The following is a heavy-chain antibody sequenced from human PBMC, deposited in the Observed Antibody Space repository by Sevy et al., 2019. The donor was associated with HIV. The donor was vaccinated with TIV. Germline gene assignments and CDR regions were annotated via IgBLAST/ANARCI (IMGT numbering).Heavy chain of an antibody. CDR1: GFTFSSYW. CDR3: VREGLGGFSYRLDC. D-gene: IGHD5-18*01. CDR2: MKEDGSEK. V-gene: IGHV3-7*01. J-gene: IGHJ4*02. Sequence: GGSLRLSCAASGFTFSSYWMSWVRQAPGKGLEWVATMKEDGSEKSYVDSVKGRFTISRDNAKNSLYLQMNGLRVDDTALYYCVREGLGGFSYRLDCWGQGTLVTVSS.